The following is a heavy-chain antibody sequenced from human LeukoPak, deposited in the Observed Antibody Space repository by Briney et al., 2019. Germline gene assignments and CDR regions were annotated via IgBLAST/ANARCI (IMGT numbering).Heavy chain of an antibody. D-gene: IGHD3-10*01. J-gene: IGHJ4*02. V-gene: IGHV4-31*03. CDR2: IHHSGRS. CDR1: ADSLSSGGHY. Sequence: SQTLSLTCTVSADSLSSGGHYWAWSRQFPGKGLESIGFIHHSGRSRHNPSLKDRVAISVDTSRKQFALKLSSVTAGDTAMYYCARGGNRFGGFYFDYWGQGIQVIVSS. CDR3: ARGGNRFGGFYFDY.